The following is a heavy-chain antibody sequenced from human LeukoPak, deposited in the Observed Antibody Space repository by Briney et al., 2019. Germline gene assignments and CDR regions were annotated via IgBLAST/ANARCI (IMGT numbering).Heavy chain of an antibody. V-gene: IGHV3-30*10. Sequence: MSYDGKDKFYTDSVKGRFTISRDNSKNTMYLQMNNLRVEDTAVYYCARDGDTAIRGVNFDYWGQGTLVTVSS. CDR2: MSYDGKDK. D-gene: IGHD3-10*01. J-gene: IGHJ4*02. CDR3: ARDGDTAIRGVNFDY.